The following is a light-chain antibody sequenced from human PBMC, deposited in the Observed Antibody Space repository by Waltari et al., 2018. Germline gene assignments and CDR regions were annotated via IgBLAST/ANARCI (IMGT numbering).Light chain of an antibody. Sequence: QSALTQPASVSGSPGQSITISCSGTGSDVGSDNLVSWYQQHPGKAPKLIIDEVNMRPSGVSDRFSGSKSGVTASLTLSGLQAEDEAVYFCCSFATNRIVIFGGGTMLTVL. J-gene: IGLJ2*01. V-gene: IGLV2-23*02. CDR2: EVN. CDR3: CSFATNRIVI. CDR1: GSDVGSDNL.